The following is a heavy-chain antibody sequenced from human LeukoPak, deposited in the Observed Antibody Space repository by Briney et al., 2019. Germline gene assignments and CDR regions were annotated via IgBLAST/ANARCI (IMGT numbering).Heavy chain of an antibody. J-gene: IGHJ4*02. CDR2: IGPETGEP. Sequence: ASVKVSCKISRFGLSVLSIHWMRQAPGKGLEWVGGIGPETGEPIFAQKFRGRVTITEDTFTDTGYLELRGLTSEDTAVYYCSTDSGRSYFYFDFWGQGTLVTVSS. CDR1: RFGLSVLS. D-gene: IGHD3-10*01. V-gene: IGHV1-24*01. CDR3: STDSGRSYFYFDF.